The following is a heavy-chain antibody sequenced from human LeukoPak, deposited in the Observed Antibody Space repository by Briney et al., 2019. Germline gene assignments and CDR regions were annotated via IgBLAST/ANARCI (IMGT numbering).Heavy chain of an antibody. J-gene: IGHJ4*02. Sequence: HPGGSLRLSCVASGFTFSSYAMSWVRQAPGKGLEWVSTISGSGVSTYYADSVKGRFTISRDNSRNTLYLQMNSLRAEDTAVYSCAKDLPGFFDYWGQGTLVTVFS. CDR2: ISGSGVST. V-gene: IGHV3-23*01. CDR1: GFTFSSYA. CDR3: AKDLPGFFDY.